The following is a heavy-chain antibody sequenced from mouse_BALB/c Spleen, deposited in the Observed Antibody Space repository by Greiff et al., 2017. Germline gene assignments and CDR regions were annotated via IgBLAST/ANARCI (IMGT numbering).Heavy chain of an antibody. CDR1: GFTFSSYT. CDR3: TRGEDYAMDY. V-gene: IGHV5-6-4*01. J-gene: IGHJ4*01. CDR2: ISSGGSYT. Sequence: EVKLMESGGGLVKPGGSLKISCAASGFTFSSYTMSWVRQTPEKRLEWVATISSGGSYTYYPDSVKGRFTISRDNAKNTLYLQMSSLKSEDTAMYYCTRGEDYAMDYWGQGTSVTVSS.